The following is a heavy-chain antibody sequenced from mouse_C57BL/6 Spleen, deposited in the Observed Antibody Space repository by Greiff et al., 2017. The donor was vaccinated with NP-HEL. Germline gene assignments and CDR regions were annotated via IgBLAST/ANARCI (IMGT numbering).Heavy chain of an antibody. V-gene: IGHV1-62-2*01. J-gene: IGHJ1*03. CDR3: ARHHSYYYGSSYVRYFDV. D-gene: IGHD1-1*01. CDR1: GYTFTEYT. CDR2: FYPGSGSI. Sequence: VKLQESGAELVKPGASVKLSCKASGYTFTEYTIHWVKQRSGQGLEWIGWFYPGSGSIKYNEKFKDKATLTADKSSSTVYMELSRLTSEDSAVYFCARHHSYYYGSSYVRYFDVWGTGTTVTVSS.